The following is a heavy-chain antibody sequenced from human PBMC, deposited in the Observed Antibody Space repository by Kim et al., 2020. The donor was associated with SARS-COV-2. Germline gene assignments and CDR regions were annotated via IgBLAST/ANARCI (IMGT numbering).Heavy chain of an antibody. CDR3: ARVGYYGMDV. J-gene: IGHJ6*02. CDR2: INWNGGST. V-gene: IGHV3-20*04. CDR1: GFTFDDYG. Sequence: GGSLRLSCAASGFTFDDYGMSWVRQVPGKGLEWVSAINWNGGSTGYADSVKGRFTISRDNAKNSLYLQMNSLRADDTALYYCARVGYYGMDVWGQGTTVTVSS.